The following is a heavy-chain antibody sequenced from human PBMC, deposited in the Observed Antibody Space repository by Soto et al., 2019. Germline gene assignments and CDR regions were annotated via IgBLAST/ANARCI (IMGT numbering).Heavy chain of an antibody. CDR1: GFTFSTYA. CDR2: ISYDGSNK. Sequence: GGSLRLSCAASGFTFSTYAMHWVRQAPGKGLEWVTFISYDGSNKYYADSVKGRFTISRDNSKSTLYLQMNSLRPEDTAVYFCARGYTYGYRDYFDYWGQGTLVTVSS. J-gene: IGHJ4*02. V-gene: IGHV3-30-3*01. CDR3: ARGYTYGYRDYFDY. D-gene: IGHD5-18*01.